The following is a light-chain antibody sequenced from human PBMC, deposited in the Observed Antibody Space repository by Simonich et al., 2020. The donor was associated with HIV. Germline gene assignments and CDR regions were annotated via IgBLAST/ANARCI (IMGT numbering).Light chain of an antibody. CDR2: GAS. V-gene: IGKV3-15*01. Sequence: EIVMTQSPATLSVSPGERATLSCRSSQSVSSNLAWYQHKPGPAPRLLIYGASTRATGIPARFSGSGSGTEFTLTISSMQSEDFAVYYCQQYYNWPRTFGQGTKVEIK. CDR1: QSVSSN. J-gene: IGKJ1*01. CDR3: QQYYNWPRT.